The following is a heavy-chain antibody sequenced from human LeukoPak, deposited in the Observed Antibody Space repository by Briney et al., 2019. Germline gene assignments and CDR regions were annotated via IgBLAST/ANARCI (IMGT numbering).Heavy chain of an antibody. Sequence: SETLSLTCAVSGGSISSGGYSWSWIRQPPGKGLEWIGYIYHSGSTYYNPSLKSRVTISVDRSKNQFSLKLSSVTAADTAVYYCARSERAFDFDYWGQGTLVTVSS. D-gene: IGHD1-14*01. J-gene: IGHJ4*02. V-gene: IGHV4-30-2*01. CDR1: GGSISSGGYS. CDR2: IYHSGST. CDR3: ARSERAFDFDY.